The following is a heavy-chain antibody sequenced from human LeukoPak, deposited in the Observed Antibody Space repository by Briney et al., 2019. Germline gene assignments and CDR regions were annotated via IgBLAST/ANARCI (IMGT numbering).Heavy chain of an antibody. V-gene: IGHV4-38-2*02. CDR1: GYSISSGYY. J-gene: IGHJ3*02. CDR2: IYHSGRT. D-gene: IGHD6-13*01. CDR3: ARDHLIAAAASDAFDI. Sequence: PSETLSLTCTVSGYSISSGYYWGWIRQPPGKGLEWIGSIYHSGRTYYNPSLKSRVTISVDTSKNQFSLKLSSVTAADTAVYYCARDHLIAAAASDAFDIWGQGTMVTVSS.